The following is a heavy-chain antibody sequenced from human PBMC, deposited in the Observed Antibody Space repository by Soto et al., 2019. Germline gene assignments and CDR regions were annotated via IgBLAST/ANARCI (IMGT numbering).Heavy chain of an antibody. CDR2: IGTAGDNK. D-gene: IGHD2-8*01. Sequence: GGSLRLSCAASGFTFSSYDMHWVRQATGKGLEWVSAIGTAGDNKHYADSVEGRFAISRDNSRNTLYLQMDSLRAEDSAVYFCAGQLWNTNYWGQGALVTVSS. V-gene: IGHV3-13*01. CDR3: AGQLWNTNY. J-gene: IGHJ4*02. CDR1: GFTFSSYD.